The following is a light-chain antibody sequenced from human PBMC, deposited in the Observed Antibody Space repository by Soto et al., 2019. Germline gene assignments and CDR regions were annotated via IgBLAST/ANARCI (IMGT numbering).Light chain of an antibody. CDR1: QTVSSY. CDR3: QQRSNWPS. V-gene: IGKV3-11*01. J-gene: IGKJ1*01. Sequence: IVLTQSPATLSLSTGERATLSCRASQTVSSYLAWYQQRPGQAPRLLIYDASNRATGIPARFSGSGSGTDFTLTISSLEPEDFAVYYCQQRSNWPSFGHGTKVDIK. CDR2: DAS.